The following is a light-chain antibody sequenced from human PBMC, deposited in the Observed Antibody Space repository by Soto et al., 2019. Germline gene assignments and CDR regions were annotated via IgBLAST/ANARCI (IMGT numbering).Light chain of an antibody. CDR1: SSDVGRYDY. V-gene: IGLV2-14*01. CDR3: ISYTYSSTYV. J-gene: IGLJ1*01. CDR2: EVS. Sequence: QSALTQPASVSGSPGQSITISCTGTSSDVGRYDYVSWYQQHPGNAPKLMIYEVSNRPSGVSNRFSGSKSGNTASLTISGLQAEDEADYYCISYTYSSTYVFGTGTTVTVL.